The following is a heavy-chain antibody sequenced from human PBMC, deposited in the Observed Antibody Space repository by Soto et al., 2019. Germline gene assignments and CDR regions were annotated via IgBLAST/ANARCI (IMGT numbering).Heavy chain of an antibody. CDR1: GFAFSTYG. CDR2: TTSDGARI. CDR3: ARKNPGREWELPDY. D-gene: IGHD1-26*01. J-gene: IGHJ4*02. Sequence: QVQVVESGGGVVQPGRSLRLSCAASGFAFSTYGMHWVRQAPGKGLEWVAVTTSDGARINYADSVKGRFTISRDNSRTTLYLQMNSLRIDDTAVYYCARKNPGREWELPDYWGQGTLVTVSS. V-gene: IGHV3-30*03.